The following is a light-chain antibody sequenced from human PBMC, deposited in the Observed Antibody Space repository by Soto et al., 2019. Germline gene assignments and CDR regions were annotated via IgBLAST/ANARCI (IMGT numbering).Light chain of an antibody. CDR1: QSISTY. V-gene: IGKV1-39*01. J-gene: IGKJ4*01. Sequence: DFELTQSPSSLSASVGDRVTITCRASQSISTYLNWYQQKGGKAPKLLIHGASSLQSGVPLRFSATGSGTDFSLTIMSLQPEDFATYYCQQSYSTLLSFGGGTKVDIK. CDR3: QQSYSTLLS. CDR2: GAS.